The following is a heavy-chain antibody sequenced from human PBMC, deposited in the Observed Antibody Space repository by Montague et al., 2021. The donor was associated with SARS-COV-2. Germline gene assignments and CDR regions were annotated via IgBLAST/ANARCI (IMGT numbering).Heavy chain of an antibody. CDR3: AHLIRHHDIFTGIPFDD. CDR1: GFSLSTPNVG. Sequence: PALVKPTQTLTLTCTFSGFSLSTPNVGVAWIRQPPGKALEWLAVIYSNGDKRYSPSLQRRLTITRDTSRNQVVVSLTNVDPLDTATYYCAHLIRHHDIFTGIPFDDWGQGTQVTVSS. D-gene: IGHD3-9*01. CDR2: IYSNGDK. V-gene: IGHV2-5*01. J-gene: IGHJ4*02.